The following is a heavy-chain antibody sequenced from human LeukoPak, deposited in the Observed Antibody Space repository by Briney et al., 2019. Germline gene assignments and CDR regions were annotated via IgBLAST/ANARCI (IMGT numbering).Heavy chain of an antibody. J-gene: IGHJ4*02. CDR1: GFTFSGSA. CDR2: IRSKSYSYAT. Sequence: GGSLRLSCVASGFTFSGSAMHWVRQTSGKGLEWVGLIRSKSYSYATGYAASVTGRFTVSRDDSRNTAYLQMDSLKTEDTAVYYCTPGGVDFWGQGTLVTVSS. CDR3: TPGGVDF. V-gene: IGHV3-73*01.